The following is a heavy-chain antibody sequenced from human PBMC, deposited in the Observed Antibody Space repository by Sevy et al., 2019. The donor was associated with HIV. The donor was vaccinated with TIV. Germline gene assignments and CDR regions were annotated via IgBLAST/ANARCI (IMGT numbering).Heavy chain of an antibody. D-gene: IGHD3-10*01. V-gene: IGHV3-30*03. Sequence: SLRLSCTVSGFPFSDYQMHWVRQAPGKGLEWLAVISNDGSKTYYADSVKGRFTFSRDNSKNTLYLHMNSLRAEDTALYYCASLIEGSYTHLFDFWGQGIPVSVSS. CDR2: ISNDGSKT. CDR1: GFPFSDYQ. J-gene: IGHJ4*02. CDR3: ASLIEGSYTHLFDF.